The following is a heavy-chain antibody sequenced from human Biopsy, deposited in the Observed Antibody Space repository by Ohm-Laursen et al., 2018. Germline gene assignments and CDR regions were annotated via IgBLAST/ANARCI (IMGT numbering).Heavy chain of an antibody. CDR1: SGSISSYY. J-gene: IGHJ4*02. CDR3: ATTTMDTSGWYGNYFDS. D-gene: IGHD6-19*01. Sequence: SQTLSLTCTVSSGSISSYYWSWIRQPPGKGLEWIGYISYSGNTNYNPSLKSRVTMSVGTSKNQFSLKVYSVTAADTAIYYCATTTMDTSGWYGNYFDSWGQGALVTVSS. V-gene: IGHV4-59*08. CDR2: ISYSGNT.